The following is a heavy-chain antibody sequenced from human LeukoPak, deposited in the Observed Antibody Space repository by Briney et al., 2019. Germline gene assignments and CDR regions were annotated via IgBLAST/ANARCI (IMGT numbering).Heavy chain of an antibody. CDR3: AKDGDQVTVTKFDY. CDR1: GFTFSFYA. J-gene: IGHJ4*02. V-gene: IGHV3-23*01. D-gene: IGHD4-17*01. Sequence: GGSLRLSCAGSGFTFSFYAMNWVRQAPGKGLEWVSSVSGSGGNTYYADSVKGRFSISRDNSKNTLYLQMNSLRDEDAAVYYCAKDGDQVTVTKFDYWGQGTLVTVSS. CDR2: VSGSGGNT.